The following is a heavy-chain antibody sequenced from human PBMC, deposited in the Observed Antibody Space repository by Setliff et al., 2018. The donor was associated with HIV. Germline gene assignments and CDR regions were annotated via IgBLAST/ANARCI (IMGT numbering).Heavy chain of an antibody. CDR2: ISAYNGNT. J-gene: IGHJ4*02. CDR1: GYTFTSYG. CDR3: ARRGLPRTLDY. V-gene: IGHV1-18*01. Sequence: GASVKVSCKASGYTFTSYGMSWVRQAPGQGLEWMGWISAYNGNTHYAQKLQGRVTMTRNTSISTAYVELTSLTSDDTAVYYCARRGLPRTLDYWGQGTLVTVSS.